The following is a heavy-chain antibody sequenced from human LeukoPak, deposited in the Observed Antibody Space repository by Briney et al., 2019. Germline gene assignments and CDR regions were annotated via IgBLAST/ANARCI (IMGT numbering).Heavy chain of an antibody. CDR1: GYTFTSYY. V-gene: IGHV1-46*01. Sequence: ASVKVSCKASGYTFTSYYMHWVRQAPGQGLEWMGIINPSGGSTSYAQKFQGRVTMTRDTSTSTVYMELSSLRSEDTAVYYCARDPTTPYSSSSYFDYWGQGTLVTVSS. D-gene: IGHD6-13*01. CDR3: ARDPTTPYSSSSYFDY. CDR2: INPSGGST. J-gene: IGHJ4*02.